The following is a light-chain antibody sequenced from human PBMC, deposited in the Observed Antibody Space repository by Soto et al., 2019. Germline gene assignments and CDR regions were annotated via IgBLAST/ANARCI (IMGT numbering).Light chain of an antibody. Sequence: EILMTQSPATLSVSPGERVTLSCRASQSVSSYLAWYQQKPGQAPRLLIYGASARALGIPDRFSGSGSGTEFSFTVTSLQSEDFAVYYCQQYDQWPITFGQGTRLEIK. V-gene: IGKV3-15*01. CDR1: QSVSSY. CDR2: GAS. CDR3: QQYDQWPIT. J-gene: IGKJ5*01.